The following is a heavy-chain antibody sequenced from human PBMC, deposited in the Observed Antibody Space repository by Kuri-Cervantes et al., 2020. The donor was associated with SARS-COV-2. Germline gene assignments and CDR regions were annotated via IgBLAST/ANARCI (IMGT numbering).Heavy chain of an antibody. CDR1: GFTVSSNY. J-gene: IGHJ4*02. D-gene: IGHD6-13*01. CDR3: AIAAAEFFDY. CDR2: IYSGGST. V-gene: IGHV3-53*01. Sequence: LSLTCAASGFTVSSNYMSWVRQAPGKGLEWVSVIYSGGSTYYADSVKGRFTISRGNSKNTLYLQMNSLRAEDTAVYYCAIAAAEFFDYWGQGTLVTVSS.